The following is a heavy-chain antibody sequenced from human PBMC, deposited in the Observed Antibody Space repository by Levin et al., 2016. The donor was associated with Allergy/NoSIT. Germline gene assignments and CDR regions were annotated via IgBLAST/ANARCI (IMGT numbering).Heavy chain of an antibody. CDR3: ARGSSSENYGMDV. CDR2: IIPIFGTA. J-gene: IGHJ6*02. Sequence: WVRQAPGQGLEWMGGIIPIFGTANYAQKFQGRVTITADESTSTAYMELSSLRSEDTAAYYCARGSSSENYGMDVWGQGTTVTVSS. D-gene: IGHD6-6*01. V-gene: IGHV1-69*01.